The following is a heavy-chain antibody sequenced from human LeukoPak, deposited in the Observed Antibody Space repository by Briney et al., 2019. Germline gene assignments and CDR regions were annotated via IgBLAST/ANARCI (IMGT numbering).Heavy chain of an antibody. V-gene: IGHV1-69*13. Sequence: SVKVSCKASGGTFSSYAISWVRQAPGQGLEWMGGIVPIFGTANYAQKFQGRVTITADESTSTAYMELSSLRSEDTAVYYCARVTVTKDYFDYWGQGTLVTVSS. CDR3: ARVTVTKDYFDY. CDR1: GGTFSSYA. J-gene: IGHJ4*02. D-gene: IGHD4-17*01. CDR2: IVPIFGTA.